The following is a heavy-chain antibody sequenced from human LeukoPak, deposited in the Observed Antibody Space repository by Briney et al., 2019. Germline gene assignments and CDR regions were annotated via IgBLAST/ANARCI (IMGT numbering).Heavy chain of an antibody. CDR2: IRSKANSYAT. D-gene: IGHD3-10*01. J-gene: IGHJ6*02. Sequence: GGSLRLSCAASGFTFSGSAMHWVRQASGKGLEWVGRIRSKANSYATAYAASVKGRFTISRDDSKNTAYLQMNSLKTEDTAVYYCTRVLWFGDLYYYGMDVWGQGTTVTVSS. CDR3: TRVLWFGDLYYYGMDV. CDR1: GFTFSGSA. V-gene: IGHV3-73*01.